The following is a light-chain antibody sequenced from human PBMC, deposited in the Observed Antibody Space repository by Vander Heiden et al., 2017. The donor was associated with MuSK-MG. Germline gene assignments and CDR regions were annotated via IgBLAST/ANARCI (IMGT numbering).Light chain of an antibody. CDR3: SSYTSSSTLEGVV. V-gene: IGLV2-14*01. CDR2: DVS. J-gene: IGLJ2*01. CDR1: SSDVGGYNY. Sequence: QSALTQPASVSGSPGPSITISCTGTSSDVGGYNYVSWYQQHPGKAPKRMIYDVSNRPSGVANRFSGSKSGNTASLTISGLQAEDEADYYCSSYTSSSTLEGVVFGGGTKLTVL.